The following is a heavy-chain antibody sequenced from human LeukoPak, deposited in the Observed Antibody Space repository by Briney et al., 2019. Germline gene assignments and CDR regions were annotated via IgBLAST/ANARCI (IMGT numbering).Heavy chain of an antibody. D-gene: IGHD2-15*01. CDR3: ASPTGY. Sequence: GGSLRLSCAASGFTFSYYSMNWVRQAPGQRPEWVASISDGGNDAYYADSLKGRFVISRDNARNSLYLQIDGLRVEDTGVYYCASPTGYWGRGTLVTVSS. V-gene: IGHV3-21*03. CDR2: ISDGGNDA. CDR1: GFTFSYYS. J-gene: IGHJ4*02.